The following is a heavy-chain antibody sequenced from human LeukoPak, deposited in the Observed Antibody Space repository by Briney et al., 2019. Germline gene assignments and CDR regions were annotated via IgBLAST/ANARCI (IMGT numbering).Heavy chain of an antibody. J-gene: IGHJ4*02. CDR2: IIPIFGTA. CDR1: GGTFSSYA. V-gene: IGHV1-69*06. D-gene: IGHD2-2*01. Sequence: SVKVSCKASGGTFSSYAISWVRQAPGQGLEWMGEIIPIFGTANYAQKFQGRVTITADKSTSTAYMKLSSLRSEDTAVYYCAVHDCSSTSCYGDFDWLFLFDYWGQGTLVTVSS. CDR3: AVHDCSSTSCYGDFDWLFLFDY.